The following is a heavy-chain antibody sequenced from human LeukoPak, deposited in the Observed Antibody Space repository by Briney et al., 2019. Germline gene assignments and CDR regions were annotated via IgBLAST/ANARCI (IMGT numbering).Heavy chain of an antibody. CDR2: IYYSGST. J-gene: IGHJ4*02. CDR3: AREGGYGSGFLAY. V-gene: IGHV4-59*01. D-gene: IGHD3-10*01. Sequence: SETLSLTCTVSGDSISSYYWSWIRQPPGKGLEWIGYIYYSGSTTYDPSLKSRVTISVDTSKNQFSLRLSSVTAADTAVYYCAREGGYGSGFLAYWGQGALVTVSS. CDR1: GDSISSYY.